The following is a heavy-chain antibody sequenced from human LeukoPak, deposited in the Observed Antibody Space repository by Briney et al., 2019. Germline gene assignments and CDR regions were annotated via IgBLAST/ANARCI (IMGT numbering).Heavy chain of an antibody. CDR3: ARAPYTAGRSFYFDC. CDR1: GFTFSSYS. J-gene: IGHJ4*02. V-gene: IGHV3-33*08. CDR2: IWFDGSKN. Sequence: GGSLRLSCAASGFTFSSYSMNWVRQAPGKGREWVANIWFDGSKNYYVESVKGRFIISRDNCKNSLYLQMNSLRAKDTALYYCARAPYTAGRSFYFDCWGQGTLVTVPS. D-gene: IGHD2-2*02.